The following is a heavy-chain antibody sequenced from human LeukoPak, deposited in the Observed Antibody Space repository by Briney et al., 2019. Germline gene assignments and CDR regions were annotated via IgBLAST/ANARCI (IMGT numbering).Heavy chain of an antibody. V-gene: IGHV4-34*01. CDR2: INHSGST. CDR3: ARAYSSGWYSWFDP. J-gene: IGHJ5*02. D-gene: IGHD6-19*01. CDR1: GGSFSGYY. Sequence: SETLSLTCAVYGGSFSGYYWSWIRQPPGKGLEWIGEINHSGSTNYNPSLKSRVTISVDTSKNQFSLKLSSVTAADTAVYYCARAYSSGWYSWFDPWGQGTLVTVSS.